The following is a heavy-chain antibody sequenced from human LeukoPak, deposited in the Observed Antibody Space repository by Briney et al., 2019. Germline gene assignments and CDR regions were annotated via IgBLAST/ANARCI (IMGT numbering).Heavy chain of an antibody. D-gene: IGHD2-8*02. Sequence: ASVKVSCKASGYTFTSYYMHWVRQAPGQGLEWMGLINPSGTNTNYAQKFRGRVTMTRDTSTSIVYMDLSSLRSEDTAMYFCAREESGGYFDYWGQGTLVTVSS. J-gene: IGHJ4*02. CDR1: GYTFTSYY. CDR3: AREESGGYFDY. V-gene: IGHV1-46*01. CDR2: INPSGTNT.